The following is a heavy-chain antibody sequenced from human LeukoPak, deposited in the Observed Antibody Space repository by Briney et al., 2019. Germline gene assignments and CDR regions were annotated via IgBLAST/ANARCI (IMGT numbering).Heavy chain of an antibody. CDR1: GGSFSGYY. J-gene: IGHJ4*02. V-gene: IGHV4-34*01. CDR2: INHSGST. CDR3: ARRRNCSGGSCYHYHFDY. D-gene: IGHD2-15*01. Sequence: ASETLSLTCAVYGGSFSGYYWSWIRQPPGKGLEWIGEINHSGSTNYNPSLKSRVTISVDTSKNQFSLKLSSVTAADTAVYYCARRRNCSGGSCYHYHFDYWGQGTLVTVSS.